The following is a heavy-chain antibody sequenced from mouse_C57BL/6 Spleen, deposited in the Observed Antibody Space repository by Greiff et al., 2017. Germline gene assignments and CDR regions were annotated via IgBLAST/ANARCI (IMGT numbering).Heavy chain of an antibody. CDR1: GYTFTSYG. Sequence: VKLMESGAELARPGASVKLSCKASGYTFTSYGISWVKQRTGQGLEWIGEIYPRSGNTYYNEKFKGKATLTADKSSSTAYMELRSLTSEDSAVYFCAVYLSEDFDYWGQGTTLTVSS. J-gene: IGHJ2*01. V-gene: IGHV1-81*01. CDR2: IYPRSGNT. CDR3: AVYLSEDFDY. D-gene: IGHD1-1*01.